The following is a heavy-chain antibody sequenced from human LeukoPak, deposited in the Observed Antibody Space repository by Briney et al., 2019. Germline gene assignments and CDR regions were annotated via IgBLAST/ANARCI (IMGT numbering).Heavy chain of an antibody. D-gene: IGHD3-10*01. J-gene: IGHJ4*02. Sequence: GGSLRLSCAASGFTFSSYSMNWVRQAPGKGLEWVSSISSSSSYIYYADSVKGRFTISRDNAKNSLYLQMNSLRAEDTAVYYCARDQGWAYYGSGSHFYFDYWGQGTLVTVSS. V-gene: IGHV3-21*01. CDR1: GFTFSSYS. CDR2: ISSSSSYI. CDR3: ARDQGWAYYGSGSHFYFDY.